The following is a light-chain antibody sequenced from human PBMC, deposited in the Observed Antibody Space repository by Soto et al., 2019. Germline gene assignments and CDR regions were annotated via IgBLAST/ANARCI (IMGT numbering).Light chain of an antibody. V-gene: IGKV3-20*01. CDR3: QQYENSPWT. CDR2: GAS. J-gene: IGKJ1*01. CDR1: QSVSSSY. Sequence: IVLTQSPGNLSASPGERATLSWRASQSVSSSYLAWYQQTHGQAPRLVVYGASSRATGIPDRFSGSVSGTDGIITITRLETEDCAVYYCQQYENSPWTFGQGTKVDIK.